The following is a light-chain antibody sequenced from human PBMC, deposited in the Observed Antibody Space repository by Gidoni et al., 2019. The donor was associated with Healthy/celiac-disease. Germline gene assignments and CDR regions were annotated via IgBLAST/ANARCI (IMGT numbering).Light chain of an antibody. J-gene: IGLJ1*01. CDR2: GNS. CDR3: QSYDSSLSGSDV. V-gene: IGLV1-40*01. CDR1: SSNSGAGYD. Sequence: QSVLPQPPSVSRAPGQRVTISCTGSSSNSGAGYDVHWYHQLPGTAPKLLIYGNSNRPSGGPDRFSGSKSGTSASLAITGLQAEDEADYYCQSYDSSLSGSDVFGTGTKVTVL.